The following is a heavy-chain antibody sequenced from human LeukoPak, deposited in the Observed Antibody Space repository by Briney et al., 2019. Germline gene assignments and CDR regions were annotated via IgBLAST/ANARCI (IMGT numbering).Heavy chain of an antibody. D-gene: IGHD3-22*01. J-gene: IGHJ5*02. CDR1: GGSFSGYY. Sequence: SETLSLTCAVYGGSFSGYYWSWIRQPPGKRLEWIGEINHSGSTNYNPSLKSRVTISVDTSKNQFSLKLSSVTAADTAVYYCARGPRKRSGYRREYNWFDPWGQGTLITVSS. CDR3: ARGPRKRSGYRREYNWFDP. CDR2: INHSGST. V-gene: IGHV4-34*01.